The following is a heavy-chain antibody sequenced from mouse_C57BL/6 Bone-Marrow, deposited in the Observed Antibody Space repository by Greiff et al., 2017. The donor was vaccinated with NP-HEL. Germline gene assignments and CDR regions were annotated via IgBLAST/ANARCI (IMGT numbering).Heavy chain of an antibody. CDR3: ARPSHYYGSSYEYFDV. D-gene: IGHD1-1*01. Sequence: QVQLKQPGAELVKPGASVKLSCKASGYTFTSYWMHWVKQRPGRGLEWIGRIDPNSGGTKYNEKFKSKATLTVDKPSSTAYMQLSSLTSEDSAVYYCARPSHYYGSSYEYFDVWGTGTTVTVSS. CDR1: GYTFTSYW. J-gene: IGHJ1*03. CDR2: IDPNSGGT. V-gene: IGHV1-72*01.